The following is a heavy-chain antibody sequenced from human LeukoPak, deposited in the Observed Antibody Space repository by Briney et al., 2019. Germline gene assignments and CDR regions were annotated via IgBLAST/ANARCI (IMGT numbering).Heavy chain of an antibody. D-gene: IGHD5-12*01. Sequence: GESLKISCMGSGYSFTNYWIGWVRQAPGSGLEWMGVIYPSDSDTRYRPSFQGQVTISADKSIDTAYLQWSSLKASDTAMYYCARQRDSGFDFDSWGRGTLVTVSS. V-gene: IGHV5-51*01. CDR2: IYPSDSDT. CDR1: GYSFTNYW. CDR3: ARQRDSGFDFDS. J-gene: IGHJ4*02.